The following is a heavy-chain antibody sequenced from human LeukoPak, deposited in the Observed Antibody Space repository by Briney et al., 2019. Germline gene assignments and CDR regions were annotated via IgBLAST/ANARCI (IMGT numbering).Heavy chain of an antibody. CDR1: GDSVSSNSA. Sequence: PSQTLSLTCAISGDSVSSNSAWNWIRQSPSRGLEWLGRTFYRSKWSNDYALSVKGRITINPDTSKNQFSLQLNSVTPEDTAVYYCARGGHKVDMATINAFDIWGQGTMVTVSS. CDR3: ARGGHKVDMATINAFDI. CDR2: TFYRSKWSN. D-gene: IGHD5-24*01. J-gene: IGHJ3*02. V-gene: IGHV6-1*01.